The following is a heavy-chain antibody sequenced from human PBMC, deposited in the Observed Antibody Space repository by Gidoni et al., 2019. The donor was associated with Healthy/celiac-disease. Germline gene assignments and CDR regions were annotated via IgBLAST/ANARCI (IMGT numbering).Heavy chain of an antibody. J-gene: IGHJ6*03. CDR1: GGSLSSYY. V-gene: IGHV4-4*07. CDR3: ARDLVGATVVYYYYYMDV. CDR2: IYTSGST. Sequence: QVQLQESGPGLVKPSETLSLTCTVPGGSLSSYYWSWIRQPAGKGLEWIGRIYTSGSTNYNPSLKSRVTMSVDTSKNQFSLKLSSVTAADTAVYYCARDLVGATVVYYYYYMDVWGKGTTVTVSS. D-gene: IGHD1-26*01.